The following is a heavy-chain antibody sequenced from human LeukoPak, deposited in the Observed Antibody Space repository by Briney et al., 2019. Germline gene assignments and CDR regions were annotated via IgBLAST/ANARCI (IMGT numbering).Heavy chain of an antibody. CDR2: IYPGNSDI. Sequence: KHWGSLKISCKGSGYSFTTYWIAWVLQMPGKGPEWMGVIYPGNSDITHSPSFQGQVTISVDKSISTAYLQWSSLKASDTAIYYCARHLSSITSCPHYWGQGSLVTVSS. V-gene: IGHV5-51*01. CDR3: ARHLSSITSCPHY. J-gene: IGHJ4*02. CDR1: GYSFTTYW. D-gene: IGHD2-2*01.